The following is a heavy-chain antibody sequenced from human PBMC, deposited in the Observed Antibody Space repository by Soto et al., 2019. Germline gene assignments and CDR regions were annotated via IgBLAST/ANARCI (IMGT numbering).Heavy chain of an antibody. V-gene: IGHV4-34*01. CDR1: GGSFSGYY. J-gene: IGHJ4*02. CDR3: ESTPLPQARITHIRY. CDR2: INHSGST. D-gene: IGHD3-10*01. Sequence: QVQLQQGGAGLLKPSETLSLTCAVYGGSFSGYYWSWIRQPPGKGLEWIGEINHSGSTNYNPSLKSRVTISVDTSKNQFSLKLSSVTAADTAVYYCESTPLPQARITHIRYWGQGTLVTVSS.